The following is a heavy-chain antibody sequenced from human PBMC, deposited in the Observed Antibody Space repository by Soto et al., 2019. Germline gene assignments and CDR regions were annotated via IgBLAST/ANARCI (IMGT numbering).Heavy chain of an antibody. CDR3: ADLTWNRDYLP. Sequence: EVQLVASGGGLVQPGGSLRLSCVASGFSLSDHYMDWVRQAPGKGLEWLGLIRNEPYGYTTNYAASVKGRFTISRDDSKSSLFLQMDRLTAEDSAIYYCADLTWNRDYLPWGQGTLVTVSS. CDR1: GFSLSDHY. V-gene: IGHV3-72*01. CDR2: IRNEPYGYTT. D-gene: IGHD4-17*01. J-gene: IGHJ4*02.